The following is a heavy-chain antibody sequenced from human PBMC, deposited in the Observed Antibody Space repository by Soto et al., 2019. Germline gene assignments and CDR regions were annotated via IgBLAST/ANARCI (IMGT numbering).Heavy chain of an antibody. CDR3: ARGSLWFGDLLPIDY. CDR1: GYTXNPYL. J-gene: IGHJ4*02. Sequence: GXSXKVYCQAAGYTXNPYLIHLVRQAPGQSLEWMGWINAGNCHTKYSRKCQGIVTITSDTSASTAYIELSSLRSEDTAVYYCARGSLWFGDLLPIDYWGQGTQGPVSS. CDR2: INAGNCHT. V-gene: IGHV1-3*01. D-gene: IGHD3-10*01.